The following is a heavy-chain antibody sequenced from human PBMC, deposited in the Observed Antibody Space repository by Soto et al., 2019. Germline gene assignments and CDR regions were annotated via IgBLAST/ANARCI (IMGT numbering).Heavy chain of an antibody. D-gene: IGHD2-8*01. CDR1: RGSISTYD. CDR2: IYYSGST. CDR3: ARSDYGTHYYYYGVDV. V-gene: IGHV4-59*01. J-gene: IGHJ6*02. Sequence: SETLCLTCSVARGSISTYDWSWIRQPPGKGLEWIGYIYYSGSTNYNPSLKSRVTLSIDTSKNQFSLKLNSVTTADTAVYYCARSDYGTHYYYYGVDVWGQGTTVTVSS.